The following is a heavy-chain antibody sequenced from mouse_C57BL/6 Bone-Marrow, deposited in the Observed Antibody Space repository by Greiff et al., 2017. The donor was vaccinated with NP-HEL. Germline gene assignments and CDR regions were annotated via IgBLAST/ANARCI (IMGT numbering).Heavy chain of an antibody. CDR3: ARDWSSSYGFDYAMDY. V-gene: IGHV1-9*01. CDR2: ILPGSGST. D-gene: IGHD1-1*01. J-gene: IGHJ4*01. CDR1: GYTFTGYW. Sequence: VQLQQSGAELMKPGASVKLSCKATGYTFTGYWIEWVKQRPGHGLEWIGEILPGSGSTNYNEKFKGKATFTADTSSNTAYMQLSSLTTEDSAVYYCARDWSSSYGFDYAMDYWGQGTSVTVSS.